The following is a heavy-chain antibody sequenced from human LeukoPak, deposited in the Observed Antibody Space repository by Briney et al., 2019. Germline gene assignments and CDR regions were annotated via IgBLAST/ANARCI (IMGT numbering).Heavy chain of an antibody. CDR1: GFTFSSYG. CDR3: ARVDTAMVGPLDY. Sequence: GGSLRLSCAASGFTFSSYGMHWVRQAPGKGLEWVAVISYDGSNKYYADSVKGRFTISRDNSKNTLYLQMNSLRAEDTAVYYCARVDTAMVGPLDYWGQGTLVTVSS. CDR2: ISYDGSNK. V-gene: IGHV3-30*03. D-gene: IGHD5-18*01. J-gene: IGHJ4*02.